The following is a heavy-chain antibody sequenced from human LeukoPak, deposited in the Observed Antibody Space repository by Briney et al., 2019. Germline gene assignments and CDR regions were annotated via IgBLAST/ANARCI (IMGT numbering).Heavy chain of an antibody. CDR3: VSFYETY. V-gene: IGHV3-74*01. CDR1: GNYW. CDR2: INSDGSWI. D-gene: IGHD2/OR15-2a*01. Sequence: GGSLRLSCAASGNYWMHWVRQAPGKGLVWVSHINSDGSWISYADSVKGRFTISKDNAKNTVYLQMNSLRAEDTAVYYCVSFYETYWGRGTLVTVPS. J-gene: IGHJ4*02.